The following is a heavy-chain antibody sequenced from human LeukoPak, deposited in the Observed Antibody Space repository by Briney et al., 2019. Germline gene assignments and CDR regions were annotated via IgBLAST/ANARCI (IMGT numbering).Heavy chain of an antibody. CDR1: GYTFTGYY. V-gene: IGHV1-2*02. D-gene: IGHD2-15*01. CDR3: TRVVVAGKGQIDY. CDR2: INPNSGGT. J-gene: IGHJ4*02. Sequence: ASVKVSCKASGYTFTGYYMHWVRQAPGQGLEWMGWINPNSGGTNYAQKFQGRVTMTRDTSISTAYMELSRLRSDDTAVYYCTRVVVAGKGQIDYWGQGTLVTVPS.